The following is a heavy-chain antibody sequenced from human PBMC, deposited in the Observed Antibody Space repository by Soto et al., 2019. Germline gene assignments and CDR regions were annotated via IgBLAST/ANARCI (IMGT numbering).Heavy chain of an antibody. Sequence: SETLSLTCSVSHGSISGYYWSWIRQPPGKGLEWIGYIYFNGSTYSNPSLQSRVTISGDTSKNQFSLKVRSVTAADTAVYYCARRGYSYGPLDLWGQGTLVTVSS. V-gene: IGHV4-59*08. CDR3: ARRGYSYGPLDL. J-gene: IGHJ5*02. D-gene: IGHD5-18*01. CDR1: HGSISGYY. CDR2: IYFNGST.